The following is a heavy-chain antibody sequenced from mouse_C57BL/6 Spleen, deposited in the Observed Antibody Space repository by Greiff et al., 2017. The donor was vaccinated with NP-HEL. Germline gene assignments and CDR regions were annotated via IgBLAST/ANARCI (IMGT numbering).Heavy chain of an antibody. CDR1: GFTFSSYA. J-gene: IGHJ2*01. CDR3: ARDHTLFDY. Sequence: DVQLVESGGGLVKPGGSLKLSCAASGFTFSSYAMSWVRQTPEKRLEWVATISDGGSYTYYPDNVKGRFTISRDNAKNNLYLQMSHLKSEDTAMYYCARDHTLFDYWGQGTTLTVSS. V-gene: IGHV5-4*01. CDR2: ISDGGSYT.